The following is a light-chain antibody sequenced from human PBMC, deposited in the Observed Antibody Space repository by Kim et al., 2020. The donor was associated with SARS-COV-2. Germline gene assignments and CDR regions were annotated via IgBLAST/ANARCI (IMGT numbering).Light chain of an antibody. Sequence: ASVGAGFTITCRASQGISSYLAWYQQKPGKAPKLLIYAASTLQSGVPSRFSGSGSGTDFTLTISSRQPEEFATYYCQQLNSYPLTFGGGTKVDIK. J-gene: IGKJ4*01. CDR1: QGISSY. CDR2: AAS. CDR3: QQLNSYPLT. V-gene: IGKV1-9*01.